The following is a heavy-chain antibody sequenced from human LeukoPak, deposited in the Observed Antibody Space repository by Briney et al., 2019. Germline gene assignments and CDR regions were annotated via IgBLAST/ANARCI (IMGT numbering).Heavy chain of an antibody. J-gene: IGHJ4*02. CDR3: ARDKGENY. D-gene: IGHD3-16*01. CDR1: GGSISSYY. V-gene: IGHV4-59*01. Sequence: SETLSLTCTVFGGSISSYYWSWIRQPPGKGLEWIGYIYYSGSTNYNPSLKSRVTISVDTSKNQFSLKLSSVTAADTAVYYCARDKGENYWGQGTLVTVSS. CDR2: IYYSGST.